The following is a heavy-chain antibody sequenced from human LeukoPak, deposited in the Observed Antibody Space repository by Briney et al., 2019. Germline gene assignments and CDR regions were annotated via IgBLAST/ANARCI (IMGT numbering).Heavy chain of an antibody. CDR1: GGSISSYY. V-gene: IGHV4-4*07. D-gene: IGHD4-17*01. CDR2: IYTSGST. J-gene: IGHJ4*02. CDR3: ARVPDDYGDYANAFHIYYFDY. Sequence: SETLSLTCTVSGGSISSYYWSWIRQPAGKGLEWIGRIYTSGSTNYNPSLKSRVTMSVDTSKNQFSLKLSSVTAADTAVYYCARVPDDYGDYANAFHIYYFDYWGQGTLVTVSS.